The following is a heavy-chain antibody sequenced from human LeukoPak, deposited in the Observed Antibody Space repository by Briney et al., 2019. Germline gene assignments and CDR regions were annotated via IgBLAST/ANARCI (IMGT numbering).Heavy chain of an antibody. CDR2: IHTSGGSI. J-gene: IGHJ3*02. CDR1: GLTFSSFE. Sequence: GGSLRLSCAASGLTFSSFEMFWVRQAPRKGLEWVSYIHTSGGSIYYADSVKGRFTISRDNAKNSLYLQMNSLRAEDTAVYYCARDDLLYGVITGSAFDIWGQGTMVTVSS. V-gene: IGHV3-48*03. CDR3: ARDDLLYGVITGSAFDI. D-gene: IGHD4-17*01.